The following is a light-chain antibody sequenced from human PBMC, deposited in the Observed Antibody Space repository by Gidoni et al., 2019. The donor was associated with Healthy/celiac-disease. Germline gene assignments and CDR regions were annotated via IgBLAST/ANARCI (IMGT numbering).Light chain of an antibody. V-gene: IGLV3-25*03. J-gene: IGLJ2*01. CDR2: QDS. Sequence: SYELPQPPSVSVSPGQTARITCSGDSLPKQYAYWYQQKPGQAPVLVIYQDSERPSGIPERFSGSSSGTTVTLTISGVQAEDEADYYCQSADSSGTYVVFGGGTKLTVL. CDR1: SLPKQY. CDR3: QSADSSGTYVV.